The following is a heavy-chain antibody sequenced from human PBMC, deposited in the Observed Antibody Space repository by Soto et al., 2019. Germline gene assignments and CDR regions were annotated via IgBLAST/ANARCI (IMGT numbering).Heavy chain of an antibody. V-gene: IGHV4-59*01. CDR3: ARTSYDSGNYCAPYDFYALDV. CDR1: GDSMSSYY. CDR2: IYYSGNT. D-gene: IGHD3-10*01. Sequence: SETLSLTCDVSGDSMSSYYGSWIRKPPGKGLAWIGYIYYSGNTNYNPSLKSRVTMSVDTSKNQYSLNLTSVTAADTAVYFCARTSYDSGNYCAPYDFYALDVWGPGTTVSVP. J-gene: IGHJ6*02.